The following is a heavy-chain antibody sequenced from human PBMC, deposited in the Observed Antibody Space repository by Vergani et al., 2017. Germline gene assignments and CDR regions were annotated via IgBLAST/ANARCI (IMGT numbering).Heavy chain of an antibody. CDR2: IYYSGST. V-gene: IGHV4-59*01. CDR3: AREGYSSSSFDY. Sequence: QVQLQESGPGLVKPSETLCLTCTVSGGSISSYYWSWIRQPPGKGLEWIGYIYYSGSTNYNPSLKSRVTISVDTSKNQFSLKLSSVTAADTAVYYCAREGYSSSSFDYWGQGTLVTVSS. J-gene: IGHJ4*02. D-gene: IGHD6-6*01. CDR1: GGSISSYY.